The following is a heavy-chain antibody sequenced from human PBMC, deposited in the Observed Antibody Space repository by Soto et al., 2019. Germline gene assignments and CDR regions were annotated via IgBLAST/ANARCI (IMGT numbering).Heavy chain of an antibody. Sequence: SETLSLTCTVSGASITSSGYYWGWIRQPPGKGLEWIASIYYSGNTYYNPSLESRVTISVDTSKNYFSLKLSSVTAADTAVYYCARHIYRSWFDPWGQGTLVTVSS. V-gene: IGHV4-39*01. CDR3: ARHIYRSWFDP. CDR1: GASITSSGYY. J-gene: IGHJ5*02. CDR2: IYYSGNT.